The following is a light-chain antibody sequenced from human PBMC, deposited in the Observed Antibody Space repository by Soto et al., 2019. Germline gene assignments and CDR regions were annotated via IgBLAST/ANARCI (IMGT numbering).Light chain of an antibody. CDR1: SSNIGSNT. CDR3: AAWDDSLNGPV. Sequence: QSVLTQPPSASGTPGQRVTISCSGSSSNIGSNTVNWHQQLPGTAPKLLIYSNNQRPSGVPDRFSGSKSGTSASLAISGLQSEDEADYHCAAWDDSLNGPVFGGGTKLTVL. V-gene: IGLV1-44*01. CDR2: SNN. J-gene: IGLJ3*02.